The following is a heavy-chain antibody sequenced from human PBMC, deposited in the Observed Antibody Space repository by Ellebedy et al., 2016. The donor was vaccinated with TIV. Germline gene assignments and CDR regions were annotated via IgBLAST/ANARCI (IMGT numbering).Heavy chain of an antibody. CDR3: AKRVTMVREVITYYHYAMDV. CDR2: ISGSGDIT. CDR1: GFSFSTSA. Sequence: GESLKISCAASGFSFSTSAMSWVRQAPGKGLEWVSGISGSGDITFYADSLKGRLTVSRDNSKNTVVLQMNSLRAEDKAVYYCAKRVTMVREVITYYHYAMDVWGQGTTVTVSS. V-gene: IGHV3-23*01. J-gene: IGHJ6*02. D-gene: IGHD3-10*01.